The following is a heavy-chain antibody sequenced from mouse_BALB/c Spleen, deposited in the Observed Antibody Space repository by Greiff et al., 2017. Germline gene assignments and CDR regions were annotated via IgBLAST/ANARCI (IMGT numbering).Heavy chain of an antibody. CDR1: GFAFSSYD. V-gene: IGHV5-12-1*01. D-gene: IGHD2-1*01. Sequence: EVQGVESGGGLVKPGGSLKLSCAASGFAFSSYDMSWVRQTPEKRLEWVAYISSGGGSTYYPDTVKGRFTISRDNAKNTLYLQMSSLKSEDTAMYYCARHNGNYGYYAMDYWGQGTSVTVSS. J-gene: IGHJ4*01. CDR2: ISSGGGST. CDR3: ARHNGNYGYYAMDY.